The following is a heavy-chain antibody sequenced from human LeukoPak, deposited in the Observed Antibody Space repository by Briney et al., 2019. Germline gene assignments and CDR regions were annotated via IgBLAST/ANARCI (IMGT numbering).Heavy chain of an antibody. Sequence: PSETLSLTCTVSGGSISSSSYYWGWIRQPPGKGLEWIGSIYYSGSTYYNPSLKSRVTISVDTSKNQFSLKLSSVTAADTAVYYCASMYYDFWSGYPRAFDIWGQGTMVTVSS. CDR2: IYYSGST. CDR1: GGSISSSSYY. D-gene: IGHD3-3*01. J-gene: IGHJ3*02. CDR3: ASMYYDFWSGYPRAFDI. V-gene: IGHV4-39*07.